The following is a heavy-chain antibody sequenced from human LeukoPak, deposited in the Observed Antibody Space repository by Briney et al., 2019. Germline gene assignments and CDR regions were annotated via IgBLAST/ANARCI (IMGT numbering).Heavy chain of an antibody. V-gene: IGHV4-39*07. D-gene: IGHD1-26*01. CDR1: GGSISSSSYY. J-gene: IGHJ4*02. CDR2: IYYSGST. CDR3: ARERSGSYSDY. Sequence: PSETLSLTCTVSGGSISSSSYYWGWIRQPPGKGLEWIGSIYYSGSTNYNPSLKSRVTISVDTSKNQFSLKLSSVTAADTAVYYCARERSGSYSDYWGQGTLVTVSS.